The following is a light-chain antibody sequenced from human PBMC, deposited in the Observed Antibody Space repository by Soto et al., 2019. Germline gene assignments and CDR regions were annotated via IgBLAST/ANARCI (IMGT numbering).Light chain of an antibody. CDR2: GAS. CDR3: QQYKKWPLT. V-gene: IGKV3-15*01. Sequence: MVMTQSPATRSVAPGCRSRWSPWASESVSSNLAWYQQKPGQAPRLLIYGASTRATGIPARFSGSASGRELTLYISSLQTPAFAVYHCQQYKKWPLTLGGGTKVDIK. CDR1: ESVSSN. J-gene: IGKJ4*02.